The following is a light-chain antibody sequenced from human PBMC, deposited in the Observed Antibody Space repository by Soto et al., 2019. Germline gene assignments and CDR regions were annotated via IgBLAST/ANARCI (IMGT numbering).Light chain of an antibody. CDR3: QQYNDRPHT. V-gene: IGKV3-15*01. CDR2: DAS. CDR1: QSISST. J-gene: IGKJ1*01. Sequence: EIVMTQSPATLSVSPGERATLSCRASQSISSTLAWYQLKPGQSPRLLIYDASTRSTGIPDSFSGSGSGTEFTLTISSLQSEDFAVYYCQQYNDRPHTFGQGTRVEIK.